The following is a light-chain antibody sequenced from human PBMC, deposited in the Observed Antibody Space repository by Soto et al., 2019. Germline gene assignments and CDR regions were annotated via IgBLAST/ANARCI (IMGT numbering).Light chain of an antibody. CDR2: GAS. CDR1: QSVSVTS. Sequence: IVLTQSPDTLSLSPGERATHSCRASQSVSVTSLAWYQQKPGQAPRLLIYGASSRATGIPDRFSAWGSGTDFTLTIRRLEPEDFAVYYCQQYGTSPFTFGPGTQVDFK. J-gene: IGKJ3*01. CDR3: QQYGTSPFT. V-gene: IGKV3-20*01.